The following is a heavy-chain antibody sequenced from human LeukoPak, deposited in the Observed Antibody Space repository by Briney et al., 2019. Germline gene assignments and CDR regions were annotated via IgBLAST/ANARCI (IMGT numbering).Heavy chain of an antibody. J-gene: IGHJ4*02. D-gene: IGHD2-8*01. Sequence: SETLSPTCTVSSGSISSGSYYWTWIRQPAGKGLEWIGRIYITESANYNSSLESRVTILVDTSKNQLSLKLSSVTAADTAIYYCARSRERICTNPPCYVDLQATWGQGALVTVSP. CDR1: SGSISSGSYY. V-gene: IGHV4-61*02. CDR2: IYITESA. CDR3: ARSRERICTNPPCYVDLQAT.